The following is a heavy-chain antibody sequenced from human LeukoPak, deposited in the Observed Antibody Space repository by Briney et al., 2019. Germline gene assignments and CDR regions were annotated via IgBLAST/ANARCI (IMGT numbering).Heavy chain of an antibody. Sequence: PGGSLRLSCAASGFTFSSYAMHWVRQAPGKGLEWVAVISYDGSNKYYADSVKGRFTISRDNSKNTLYLQMNSLRAEDTAVYYCAKIVAPDSNPIDYWGQGTLVTVSS. CDR1: GFTFSSYA. CDR2: ISYDGSNK. V-gene: IGHV3-30-3*02. CDR3: AKIVAPDSNPIDY. J-gene: IGHJ4*02. D-gene: IGHD2-21*01.